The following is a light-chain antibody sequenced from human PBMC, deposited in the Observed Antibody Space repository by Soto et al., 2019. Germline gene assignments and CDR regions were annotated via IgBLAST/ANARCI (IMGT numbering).Light chain of an antibody. CDR3: QSYDSSLSGWV. Sequence: QSVLTQPPSVSGAPGQRLTISCTGSNSNIGAGYDVHWYQQLPGTAPKLLIYVNSNRPSGVPDRFSGSKSATSASLAITGLQAEDEADYYCQSYDSSLSGWVFGGGTKVTV. V-gene: IGLV1-40*01. CDR1: NSNIGAGYD. CDR2: VNS. J-gene: IGLJ3*02.